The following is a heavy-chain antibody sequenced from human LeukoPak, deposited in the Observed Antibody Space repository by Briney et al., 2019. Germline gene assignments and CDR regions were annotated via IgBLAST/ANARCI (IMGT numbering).Heavy chain of an antibody. CDR1: GYTFTNYY. J-gene: IGHJ4*02. D-gene: IGHD2/OR15-2a*01. CDR2: INPSGGST. V-gene: IGHV1-46*01. CDR3: ASRGSLSHFDY. Sequence: ASVKVSCKASGYTFTNYYIHWVRQAPGQGLECMGIINPSGGSTSYAQKFQGRVTMTRDMSTSTVYMELSSLRSEDTAVYYCASRGSLSHFDYWGQGTLVTVSS.